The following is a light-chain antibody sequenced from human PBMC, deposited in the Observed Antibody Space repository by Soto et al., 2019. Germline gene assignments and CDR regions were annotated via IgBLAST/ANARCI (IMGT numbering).Light chain of an antibody. CDR1: SSDVGGYNY. CDR3: SSNAGSNNP. CDR2: EVS. J-gene: IGLJ1*01. V-gene: IGLV2-8*01. Sequence: QSALTQPPSASGSPGQSVTISCTGTSSDVGGYNYVSWYQQHPGKAPKLMIHEVSKRPSGVPDRFSGSKTGNTASLTVSGLQAEDDADYYCSSNAGSNNPFGTGTKLTVL.